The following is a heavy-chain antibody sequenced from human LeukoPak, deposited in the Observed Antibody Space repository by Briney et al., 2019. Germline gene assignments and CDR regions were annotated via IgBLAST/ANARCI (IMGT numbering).Heavy chain of an antibody. Sequence: GGSLRLSCVASGFTFSSYAMHWVRQAPGKGLEWVAVISYDGSNKYYADSVKGRFTISRDNSKNTLYLQMNSLRDDDTAVYYCVRDNGGEHLWGQGTLVTVSS. CDR2: ISYDGSNK. V-gene: IGHV3-30-3*01. J-gene: IGHJ4*02. CDR1: GFTFSSYA. D-gene: IGHD3-16*01. CDR3: VRDNGGEHL.